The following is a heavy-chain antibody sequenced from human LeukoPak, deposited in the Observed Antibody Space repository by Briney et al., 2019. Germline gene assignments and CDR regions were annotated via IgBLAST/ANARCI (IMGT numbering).Heavy chain of an antibody. D-gene: IGHD4-23*01. V-gene: IGHV3-49*03. J-gene: IGHJ4*02. CDR3: TRIVGNSYFDY. CDR2: IRSKAYGGTT. Sequence: GGSLRLSCTASGFTFGDYAMSWFRQAPGKGLEWVGFIRSKAYGGTTEYAASVKGRLTISRDDSKSIAYLQMNSLKTEDTAVYYCTRIVGNSYFDYWGQGTLVTISS. CDR1: GFTFGDYA.